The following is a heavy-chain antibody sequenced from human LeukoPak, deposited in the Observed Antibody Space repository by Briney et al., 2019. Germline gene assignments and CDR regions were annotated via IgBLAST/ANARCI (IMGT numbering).Heavy chain of an antibody. CDR3: ARGEGNYDILTGYYPDDY. D-gene: IGHD3-9*01. CDR2: IWYDGSNK. J-gene: IGHJ4*02. Sequence: PGGSLRLSCAASGFTFSSYGMHWVRQAPGKGLEWVAVIWYDGSNKYYADSVKGRFTISRDNSKNTLYLQMNSLRAEDTAVYYCARGEGNYDILTGYYPDDYWGQGTLVTVSS. V-gene: IGHV3-33*01. CDR1: GFTFSSYG.